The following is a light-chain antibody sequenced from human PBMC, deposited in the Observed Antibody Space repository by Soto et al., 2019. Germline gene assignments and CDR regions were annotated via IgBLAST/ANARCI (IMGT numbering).Light chain of an antibody. J-gene: IGKJ4*01. V-gene: IGKV1-12*01. CDR2: AAS. CDR1: QAVSTW. Sequence: DIQMTQSPSFVSAXXXXXXXXXXXASQAVSTWLAWYQQKPGDAPKLLIYAASTLQSGVPSRFSGSGSGTDFTLTIRSLQPEDFATYYCQQANSFPRTFGGGTKVDIK. CDR3: QQANSFPRT.